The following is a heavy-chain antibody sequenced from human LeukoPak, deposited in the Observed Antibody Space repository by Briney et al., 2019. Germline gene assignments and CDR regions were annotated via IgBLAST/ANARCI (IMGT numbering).Heavy chain of an antibody. CDR1: GFTFSSYA. D-gene: IGHD5-12*01. CDR2: ISGSGGST. J-gene: IGHJ4*02. V-gene: IGHV3-23*01. Sequence: PGGSLRLSCAASGFTFSSYAMSWVRQAPGKGLEWVSAISGSGGSTYYADSVKGRFTISRDNSKNTLYLQMNSLRAEDTAVYYCAETPMPPIVATIRVFDYWGQGTLVTVSS. CDR3: AETPMPPIVATIRVFDY.